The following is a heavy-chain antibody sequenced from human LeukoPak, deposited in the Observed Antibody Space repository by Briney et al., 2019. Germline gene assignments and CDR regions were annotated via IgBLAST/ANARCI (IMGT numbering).Heavy chain of an antibody. V-gene: IGHV3-30*03. Sequence: GGSLRLSRAASGFTFSSYGMHWVRQAPGKGLEWVAVISYDGSNKYYADSVKGRFTISRDNSKNTLYLQMNSLRAEDTAVYYCARWGDNKILDYWGQGTMVTVSS. D-gene: IGHD3-16*01. CDR3: ARWGDNKILDY. CDR2: ISYDGSNK. CDR1: GFTFSSYG. J-gene: IGHJ4*02.